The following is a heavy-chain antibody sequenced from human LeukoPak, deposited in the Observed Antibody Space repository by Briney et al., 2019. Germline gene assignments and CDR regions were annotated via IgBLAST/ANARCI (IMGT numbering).Heavy chain of an antibody. CDR2: INSGGSNI. Sequence: GGSLRLSCAASGFIYSSFEMIWVRQAPGKGLERVSYINSGGSNIQYADSVKGRFTISRDDARNSLYLQMNALRAEDTAVYYCARDGGPVTLHYALDTWGQGTMVTVSS. J-gene: IGHJ3*02. CDR1: GFIYSSFE. D-gene: IGHD2-15*01. CDR3: ARDGGPVTLHYALDT. V-gene: IGHV3-48*03.